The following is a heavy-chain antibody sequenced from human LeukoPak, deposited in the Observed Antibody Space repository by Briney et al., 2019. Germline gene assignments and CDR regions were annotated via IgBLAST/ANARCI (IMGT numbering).Heavy chain of an antibody. D-gene: IGHD3-3*01. V-gene: IGHV3-48*01. CDR3: ARAVHYDFWSGRAAYYYYYYMDV. CDR1: GFTFSSYS. Sequence: GGSLRLSCAASGFTFSSYSMNWVRQAPGKGLEWVSYISSSSSTIYYADSVKGRFTISRDNAKNSLYLQMNSLRAEDTAVYYCARAVHYDFWSGRAAYYYYYYMDVWGKGTTVTVSS. J-gene: IGHJ6*03. CDR2: ISSSSSTI.